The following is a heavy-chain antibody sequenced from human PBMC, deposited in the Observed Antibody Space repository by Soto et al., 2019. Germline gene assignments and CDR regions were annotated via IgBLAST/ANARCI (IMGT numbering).Heavy chain of an antibody. J-gene: IGHJ4*02. D-gene: IGHD5-18*01. Sequence: EVQLLQSGGGLVQPGGSLRLSCVVSGFTFSGYAMSWVRQAPGMGLEWVSGIGGSGTASGYAESVKGRFTISRDNTKNTLYLQMTSLRDEDTAVYSCAKVEGRGYNYGYSDYWGQGTLVIVSS. CDR1: GFTFSGYA. CDR2: IGGSGTAS. V-gene: IGHV3-23*01. CDR3: AKVEGRGYNYGYSDY.